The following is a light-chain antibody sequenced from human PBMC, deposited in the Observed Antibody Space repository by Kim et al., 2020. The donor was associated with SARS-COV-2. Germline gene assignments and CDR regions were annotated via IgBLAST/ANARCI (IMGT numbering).Light chain of an antibody. CDR2: EAS. Sequence: DIQLTQSPSFLSASVGDRVTITCRTSQGISNYLAWYQQKPGKAPKLLIYEASTLQSGVPSRFIGSGSGTEFTLTISSLQPEDFATYYCQQLNTYPPYTFGQGTKLEI. V-gene: IGKV1-9*01. CDR3: QQLNTYPPYT. J-gene: IGKJ2*01. CDR1: QGISNY.